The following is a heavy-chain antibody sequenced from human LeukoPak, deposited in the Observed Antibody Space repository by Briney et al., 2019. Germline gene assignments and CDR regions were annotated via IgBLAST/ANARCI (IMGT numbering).Heavy chain of an antibody. D-gene: IGHD3-9*01. V-gene: IGHV1-69*13. CDR1: GGTFSSYA. J-gene: IGHJ4*02. CDR2: IIPIFGTA. Sequence: SVKVSCKASGGTFSSYAISWVRQAPGQGLEWMGGIIPIFGTANYAQKFQGRVTITADESTSTAYMELSSLRSEDTAVYYCARDGLRYFETLDYWGQGTLVTVSS. CDR3: ARDGLRYFETLDY.